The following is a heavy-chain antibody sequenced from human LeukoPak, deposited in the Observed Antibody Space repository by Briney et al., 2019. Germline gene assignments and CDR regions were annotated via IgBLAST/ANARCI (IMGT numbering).Heavy chain of an antibody. D-gene: IGHD2-15*01. CDR2: INPSGGST. J-gene: IGHJ6*02. Sequence: GASVKVSCKASGYTFTSYYMHWVRQAPGQGLEWMGIINPSGGSTSYAQKFQGRVTMTRDTSTSTVYMEPSSLRSEDTAVYYCARDRQGAIVVVVAATGHSYGMDVWGQGTTVTVSS. CDR1: GYTFTSYY. CDR3: ARDRQGAIVVVVAATGHSYGMDV. V-gene: IGHV1-46*01.